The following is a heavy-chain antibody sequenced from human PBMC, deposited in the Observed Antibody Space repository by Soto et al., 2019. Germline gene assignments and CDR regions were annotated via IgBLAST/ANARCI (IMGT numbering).Heavy chain of an antibody. CDR2: IRSKAYGGTT. CDR1: GFRFSEHA. D-gene: IGHD2-2*01. V-gene: IGHV3-49*04. Sequence: PGGSLRLSCNCSGFRFSEHAMTWVRQAPGKGLEWVGFIRSKAYGGTTEYAASVKGRFTISRDDSKSIAYLQMNSLKTEDTAVYYCTRDPYYCSSTSCPSGVWGQGTTVTVSS. J-gene: IGHJ6*02. CDR3: TRDPYYCSSTSCPSGV.